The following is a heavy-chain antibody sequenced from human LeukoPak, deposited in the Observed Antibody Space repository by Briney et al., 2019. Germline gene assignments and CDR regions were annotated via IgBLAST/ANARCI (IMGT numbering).Heavy chain of an antibody. CDR1: GYSFTSYW. J-gene: IGHJ4*02. CDR3: ARGGTLVRDYFDY. Sequence: GESLKISCKGSGYSFTSYWIGWVRQMPGKGLEWMGIIYPGDSDTRYTPSFQGQVTISANKSISTAYLQWSSLKASDTAMYYCARGGTLVRDYFDYWGQGTLVTVSS. CDR2: IYPGDSDT. D-gene: IGHD2-15*01. V-gene: IGHV5-51*01.